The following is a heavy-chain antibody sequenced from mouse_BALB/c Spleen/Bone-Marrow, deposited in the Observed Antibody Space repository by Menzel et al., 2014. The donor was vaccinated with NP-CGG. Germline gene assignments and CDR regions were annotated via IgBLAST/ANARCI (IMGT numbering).Heavy chain of an antibody. CDR2: INPSSDYT. V-gene: IGHV1-4*02. CDR1: GYTFSSYT. D-gene: IGHD1-1*01. Sequence: VQLQESAAELARPGASVKMSCKASGYTFSSYTMHWVKQRPEQDLEWIGFINPSSDYTEYNQKFKDKTTLTADKSSNTAYMQLSSLTSEDSAVYYCAKPTVVAHFDYWGQGTTLTVSS. CDR3: AKPTVVAHFDY. J-gene: IGHJ2*01.